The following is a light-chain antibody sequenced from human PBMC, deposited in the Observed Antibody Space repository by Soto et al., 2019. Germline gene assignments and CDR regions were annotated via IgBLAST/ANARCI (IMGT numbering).Light chain of an antibody. V-gene: IGLV2-14*01. Sequence: QSALTQPASVSGSPGQSITISCTGTSSDVGGYNYVSWYQQHPGKAPKLIIYEVNNRPSGVSNRFSGSKSGNTASLTISGLQAEDEADYYCTSYATGTTHDIYIFGTATKLTVL. CDR1: SSDVGGYNY. CDR3: TSYATGTTHDIYI. CDR2: EVN. J-gene: IGLJ1*01.